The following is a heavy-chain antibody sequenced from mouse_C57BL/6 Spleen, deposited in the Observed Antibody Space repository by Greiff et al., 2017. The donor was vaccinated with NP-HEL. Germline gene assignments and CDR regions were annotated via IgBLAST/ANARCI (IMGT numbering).Heavy chain of an antibody. CDR1: GYSITSDY. J-gene: IGHJ1*03. V-gene: IGHV3-8*01. CDR3: ARSPPYDYGSDWYFDV. D-gene: IGHD1-1*01. Sequence: EVQLQQSGPGLAKPSQTLSLTCSVTGYSITSDYWNWIRKFPGNKLEYMGYISYSGSTYYNPSLKSRISITRDTSKNQYYLQLNSVTTEDTATYYCARSPPYDYGSDWYFDVWGTGTTVTVSS. CDR2: ISYSGST.